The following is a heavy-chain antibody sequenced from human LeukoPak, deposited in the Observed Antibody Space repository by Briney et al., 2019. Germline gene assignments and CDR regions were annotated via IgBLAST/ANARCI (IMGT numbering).Heavy chain of an antibody. V-gene: IGHV4-34*01. CDR1: GGSFSGYY. D-gene: IGHD3-9*01. CDR2: IYYSGST. Sequence: PSGTLSLTCAVYGGSFSGYYWAWIRQPPGKGLEWIGNIYYSGSTYYNPSLNSRVTISVDTSKNRFSLKLTSVTAADTAVFYCARLPQRSDILTSYANSFDYWGQGTLVTVSS. J-gene: IGHJ4*02. CDR3: ARLPQRSDILTSYANSFDY.